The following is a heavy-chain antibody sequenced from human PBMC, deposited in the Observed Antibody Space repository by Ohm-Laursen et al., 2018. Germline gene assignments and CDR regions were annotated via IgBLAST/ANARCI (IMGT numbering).Heavy chain of an antibody. D-gene: IGHD6-6*01. J-gene: IGHJ4*02. CDR3: ARIGYRSSSFDY. CDR2: LKQDGSKT. CDR1: GFTFSNYW. Sequence: LRLSCAASGFTFSNYWMSWVRQAPGKGLEWVANLKQDGSKTDQGDSLKGRFTISRDNAKNSLYLQMNSLRAEDTAVYFCARIGYRSSSFDYWGQGTLVTVSS. V-gene: IGHV3-7*01.